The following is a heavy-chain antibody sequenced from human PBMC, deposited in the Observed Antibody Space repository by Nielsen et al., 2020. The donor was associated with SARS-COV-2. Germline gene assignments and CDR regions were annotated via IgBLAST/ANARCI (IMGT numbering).Heavy chain of an antibody. J-gene: IGHJ4*02. V-gene: IGHV3-11*04. Sequence: WIRQPPGKGLEWVSYITNTGMKFYADSVKDRFTISRDNARNLLFLQMDSLRAEDTAVYYCASSGWLDHWGQGTLVTVSS. D-gene: IGHD6-19*01. CDR3: ASSGWLDH. CDR2: ITNTGMKF.